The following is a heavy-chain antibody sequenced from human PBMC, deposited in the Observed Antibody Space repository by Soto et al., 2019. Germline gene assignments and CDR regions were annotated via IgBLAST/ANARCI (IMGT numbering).Heavy chain of an antibody. Sequence: SETLALTCTVSGGSIGSGGYYWSWIRQHPWKGLEWIGYIYYSGSTYYNPSLKRRVTISVDTSKNQFSLKLSSVTAADTAVYYCARRDSMATINFDYWGQGTLVTVSS. CDR1: GGSIGSGGYY. CDR3: ARRDSMATINFDY. D-gene: IGHD5-12*01. V-gene: IGHV4-31*03. CDR2: IYYSGST. J-gene: IGHJ4*02.